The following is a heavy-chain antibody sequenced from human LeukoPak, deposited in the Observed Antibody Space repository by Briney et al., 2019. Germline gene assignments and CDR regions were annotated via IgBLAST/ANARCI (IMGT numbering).Heavy chain of an antibody. D-gene: IGHD5-24*01. CDR3: ARGTSGLEMATSY. J-gene: IGHJ4*02. CDR2: IYYSGST. V-gene: IGHV4-39*07. Sequence: PSETLSLTCTVSGGSISSSSYYWGWIRQPPGKGLEWIGSIYYSGSTYYNPSLKSRVTISVDTSKNQFSLKLSSVTAADTAVYYCARGTSGLEMATSYWGQGTLVTVSS. CDR1: GGSISSSSYY.